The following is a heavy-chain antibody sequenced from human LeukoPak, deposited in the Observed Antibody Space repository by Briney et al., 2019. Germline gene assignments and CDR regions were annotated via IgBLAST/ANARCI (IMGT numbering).Heavy chain of an antibody. D-gene: IGHD3-10*01. Sequence: PGGSLRLSCAASGFTFSTYYMSWIRQAPGKGLEWLSYITSSGTTRDYADSVKGRFTISRDNAKNSLYLQMNSLRAEDTAVYYCASSFEELFDYWGQGTLVTVSS. CDR3: ASSFEELFDY. CDR1: GFTFSTYY. CDR2: ITSSGTTR. V-gene: IGHV3-11*04. J-gene: IGHJ4*02.